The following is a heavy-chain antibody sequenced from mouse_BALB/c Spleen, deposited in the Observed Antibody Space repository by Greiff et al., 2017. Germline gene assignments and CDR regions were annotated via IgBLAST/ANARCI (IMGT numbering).Heavy chain of an antibody. CDR3: ARSPESYAMDY. CDR2: ISSGGSYT. CDR1: GFTFSSYG. J-gene: IGHJ4*01. Sequence: EVMLVESGGDLVKPGGSLKLSCAASGFTFSSYGMSWVRQTPDKRLEWVATISSGGSYTYYPDSVKGRFTISRDNAKNTLYLQMSSLKSEDTAMYYCARSPESYAMDYWGQGTSVTVSS. V-gene: IGHV5-6*01.